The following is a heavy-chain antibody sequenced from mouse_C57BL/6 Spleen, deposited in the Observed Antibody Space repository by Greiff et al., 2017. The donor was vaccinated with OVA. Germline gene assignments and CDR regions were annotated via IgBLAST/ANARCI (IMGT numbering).Heavy chain of an antibody. CDR1: GFNIKDYY. V-gene: IGHV14-2*01. D-gene: IGHD1-1*01. J-gene: IGHJ2*01. CDR2: IDPEDGET. Sequence: VQLKESGAELVKPGASVKLSCTASGFNIKDYYMPWVKQRTEQGLEWIGRIDPEDGETKYAPKFQGKATITADTSSNTAYLQLSSLTSEDTAVYYCARDPYYYGSSLYYFDYWGQGTTLTVSS. CDR3: ARDPYYYGSSLYYFDY.